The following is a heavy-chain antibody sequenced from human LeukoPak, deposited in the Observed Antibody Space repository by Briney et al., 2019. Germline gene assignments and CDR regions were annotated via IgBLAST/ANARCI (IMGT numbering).Heavy chain of an antibody. CDR3: ARDFAYGYSYGENWFDP. D-gene: IGHD5-18*01. Sequence: PGGSLRLSCAASGFTFSSDWMHWVRHAPGKGLVWVSRINSDGSSTSYADSVKGRFTISRDNAKNTLYLQMNSLRAEDTAVYYCARDFAYGYSYGENWFDPWGQGTLVTVSS. CDR2: INSDGSST. J-gene: IGHJ5*02. V-gene: IGHV3-74*01. CDR1: GFTFSSDW.